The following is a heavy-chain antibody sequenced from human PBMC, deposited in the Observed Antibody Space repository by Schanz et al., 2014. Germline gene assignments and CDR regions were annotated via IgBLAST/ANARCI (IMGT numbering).Heavy chain of an antibody. CDR3: ARGGGPEDVFDI. J-gene: IGHJ3*02. D-gene: IGHD5-12*01. Sequence: QVQLVQSGAEVKKPGASVKVSCKASGYTFISYGIKWVRQAPGQGLEWMGWINEYNGHTLYAQKFQGRVTMTIDPYTSTAYMELRSLRSDDTAVFYCARGGGPEDVFDIWGQGTILTVSS. V-gene: IGHV1-18*01. CDR1: GYTFISYG. CDR2: INEYNGHT.